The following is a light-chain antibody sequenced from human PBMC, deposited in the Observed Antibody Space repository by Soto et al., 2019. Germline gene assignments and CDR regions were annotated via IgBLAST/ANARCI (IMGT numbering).Light chain of an antibody. J-gene: IGKJ5*01. CDR3: QQYGSSSIT. CDR1: QSVSSSY. V-gene: IGKV3-20*01. CDR2: GAS. Sequence: EIVLTQSPGTLSLSPGERATLSCRASQSVSSSYLAWYQQKPGQAPRLLIYGASSRATGIPARFSGSGSGTDFTLTISSLQPEDVAVYYCQQYGSSSITFGQGTRLEIK.